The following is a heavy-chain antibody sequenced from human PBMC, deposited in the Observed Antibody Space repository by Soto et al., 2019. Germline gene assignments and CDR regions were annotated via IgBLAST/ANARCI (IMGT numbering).Heavy chain of an antibody. CDR3: ARVSHDYYYGWSDP. V-gene: IGHV4-31*03. CDR2: ISHSGIT. J-gene: IGHJ5*02. Sequence: TLSLTCTVSGGSITSSGDYWSWIRQHPGKGLEWIGYISHSGITEYNPSLKSRLTLSIDTSKNQFSLEMNSVTAADTAVYYCARVSHDYYYGWSDPWGQGTPVTVSS. D-gene: IGHD3-10*01. CDR1: GGSITSSGDY.